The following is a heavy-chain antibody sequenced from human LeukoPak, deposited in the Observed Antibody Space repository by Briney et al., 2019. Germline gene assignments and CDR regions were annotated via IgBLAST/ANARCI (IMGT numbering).Heavy chain of an antibody. CDR3: ARRIGRISAPRGHMDY. CDR1: GFAFSSYG. D-gene: IGHD2-15*01. CDR2: IHHSGST. V-gene: IGHV4-4*02. Sequence: GSLRLSCAASGFAFSSYGMNWVRQPPGKGLEWIGEIHHSGSTNYNPYLKSRVTISVDKSNNQFSLKVNSVTAADTAVYYCARRIGRISAPRGHMDYWGQGSLVIVSS. J-gene: IGHJ4*02.